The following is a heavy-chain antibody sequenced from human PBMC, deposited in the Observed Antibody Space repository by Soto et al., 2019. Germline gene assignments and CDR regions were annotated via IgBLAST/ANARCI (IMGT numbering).Heavy chain of an antibody. Sequence: QVQLVQSGAEVKKPRSSVKVSCKASGGTFSSYTISWVRQAPGQGLEWMGRIIPILGIANYAQKFQGRVTITADTSTRTEYMELSSLRSEGTAVYYCAREGTEYYDVWSGYYEGYNWFDPWGQGTLVTVSS. V-gene: IGHV1-69*08. CDR1: GGTFSSYT. CDR3: AREGTEYYDVWSGYYEGYNWFDP. CDR2: IIPILGIA. J-gene: IGHJ5*02. D-gene: IGHD3-3*01.